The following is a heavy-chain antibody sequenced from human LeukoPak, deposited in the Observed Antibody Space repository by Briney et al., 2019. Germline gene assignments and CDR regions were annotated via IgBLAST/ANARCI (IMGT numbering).Heavy chain of an antibody. V-gene: IGHV1-2*02. CDR2: INPNSGDT. J-gene: IGHJ6*03. D-gene: IGHD6-6*01. Sequence: ASVKVSCKASGYTFTDYYMHWVRQAPGQGLEWMGWINPNSGDTDYAQNFQGRVTMTRDTSISTAYMELSRLRSDDTAVYYCARDRVAARQSWYYYYFMDVWGKGTTVTVSS. CDR3: ARDRVAARQSWYYYYFMDV. CDR1: GYTFTDYY.